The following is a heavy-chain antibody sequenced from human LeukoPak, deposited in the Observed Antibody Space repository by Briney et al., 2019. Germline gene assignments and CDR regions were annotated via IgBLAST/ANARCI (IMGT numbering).Heavy chain of an antibody. D-gene: IGHD6-13*01. Sequence: GASVKVSCKASGYTFTGYYMHWVRQAPGQGLEWMGWINPNSGGTNYAQKFQGRVTMTRDTSISTAYMELSRLRSDDTAVYYCARVPGRSEAAAGVIDYWGQGTLVTVSS. CDR2: INPNSGGT. J-gene: IGHJ4*02. CDR3: ARVPGRSEAAAGVIDY. V-gene: IGHV1-2*02. CDR1: GYTFTGYY.